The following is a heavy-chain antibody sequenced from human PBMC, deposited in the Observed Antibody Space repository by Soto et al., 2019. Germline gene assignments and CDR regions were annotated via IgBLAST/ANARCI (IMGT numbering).Heavy chain of an antibody. V-gene: IGHV1-18*01. CDR1: GYTFTSYG. Sequence: WASVKVSCKASGYTFTSYGISWVRQAPGQGLEWMGWISAYNGNTNYAQKLQGRVTMTTDTSTSTAYMELRSLRSDDTAVYYCARDSITMIVLKLYYYYGMDVWGQGTTVTVSS. J-gene: IGHJ6*02. CDR3: ARDSITMIVLKLYYYYGMDV. CDR2: ISAYNGNT. D-gene: IGHD3-22*01.